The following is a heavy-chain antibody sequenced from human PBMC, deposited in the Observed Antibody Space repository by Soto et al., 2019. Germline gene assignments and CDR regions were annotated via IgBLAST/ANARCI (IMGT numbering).Heavy chain of an antibody. CDR1: GGSISSGGYY. Sequence: PSETLSLTCTVSGGSISSGGYYWSWIRQHPGKGLEWIGYIYYSGSTYYNPSLKSQVTISVDTSKNQFSLKLSSVTAADTAVYYFASFIRGAHGMDVWGQGTTVTVSS. V-gene: IGHV4-31*01. D-gene: IGHD3-10*01. J-gene: IGHJ6*02. CDR2: IYYSGST. CDR3: ASFIRGAHGMDV.